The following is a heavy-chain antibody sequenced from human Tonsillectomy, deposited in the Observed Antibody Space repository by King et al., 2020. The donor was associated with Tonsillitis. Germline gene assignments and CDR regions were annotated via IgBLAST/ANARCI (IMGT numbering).Heavy chain of an antibody. CDR1: GYTFTSYG. CDR2: ISGYNGNT. D-gene: IGHD3-22*01. V-gene: IGHV1-18*01. J-gene: IGHJ5*02. CDR3: ARDQSSGYENWFDP. Sequence: VQLVESGAEVKKSGASVKVSCKASGYTFTSYGISWVRQAPGQGLEWMGWISGYNGNTNYAQRLQGRVTMTTDTSTSTVYMEVRSLRSDDTAVYYRARDQSSGYENWFDPWGQGTLVTVSS.